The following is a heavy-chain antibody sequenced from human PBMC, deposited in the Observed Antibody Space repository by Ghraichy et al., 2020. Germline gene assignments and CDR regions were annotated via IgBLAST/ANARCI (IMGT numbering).Heavy chain of an antibody. CDR1: GFTFSNAW. CDR2: IKRESEGATT. V-gene: IGHV3-15*01. Sequence: LSLTCAASGFTFSNAWMSWARQAPGKGLEWIGLIKRESEGATTYYATFVKGRFAISRDDSKNTLSLQMNSLEIDDTGVYYCAAGFGKTDSDSWGQGTLVTVSS. D-gene: IGHD1-14*01. J-gene: IGHJ4*02. CDR3: AAGFGKTDSDS.